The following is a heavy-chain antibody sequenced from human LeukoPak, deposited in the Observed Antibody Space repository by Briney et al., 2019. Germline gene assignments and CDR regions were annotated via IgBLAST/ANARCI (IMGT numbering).Heavy chain of an antibody. CDR1: GFTFSNYA. J-gene: IGHJ4*02. CDR3: AKWGDYDILTGYYDSDY. V-gene: IGHV3-23*01. D-gene: IGHD3-9*01. CDR2: IVGSGGST. Sequence: PGASLRLSCAASGFTFSNYAMSWVRQAPGKGLEWVSAIVGSGGSTYYADSVKGRFTISRDNPKNTLYLRMNSLRAEDTAVYYCAKWGDYDILTGYYDSDYWGQGTLVTVSS.